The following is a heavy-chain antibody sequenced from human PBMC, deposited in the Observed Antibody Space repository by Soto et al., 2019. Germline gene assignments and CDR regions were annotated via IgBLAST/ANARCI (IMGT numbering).Heavy chain of an antibody. CDR2: ISYDGSNK. V-gene: IGHV3-30-3*01. CDR3: ARAVASYDAFDI. D-gene: IGHD1-26*01. J-gene: IGHJ3*02. Sequence: GGSLRLSCAASGFTFSKFPVHWVRQAPGKGLEWVSLISYDGSNKYYADSVKGRFTISRDNSKNTLYLQMNSLRADDTAVYYCARAVASYDAFDIWGQGTMVTVSS. CDR1: GFTFSKFP.